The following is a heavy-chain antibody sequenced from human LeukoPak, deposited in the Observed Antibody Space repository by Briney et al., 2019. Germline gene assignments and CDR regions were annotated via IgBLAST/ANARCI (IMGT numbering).Heavy chain of an antibody. D-gene: IGHD6-6*01. CDR1: GFTFSSYA. V-gene: IGHV3-23*01. J-gene: IGHJ4*02. Sequence: GSLRLSCAASGFTFSSYAMSWVRQAPGKGLEWVSAISGSGGSTYYADSVKGRFTIPRDNSKNTLYLQMNSLRAEDTAVYYCAKDLEVYSRSSGLDYWGQGTLVTVSS. CDR2: ISGSGGST. CDR3: AKDLEVYSRSSGLDY.